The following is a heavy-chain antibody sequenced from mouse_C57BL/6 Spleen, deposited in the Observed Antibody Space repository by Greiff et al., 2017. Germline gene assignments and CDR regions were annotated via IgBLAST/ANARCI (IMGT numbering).Heavy chain of an antibody. CDR2: INPYNGGT. CDR3: GRREVTTGAYYLDY. J-gene: IGHJ2*01. V-gene: IGHV1-19*01. D-gene: IGHD2-2*01. Sequence: VQLQQSGPVLVKPGASVQMSCKASGYTFTDYYMNWVKQSHGKSLAWIGVINPYNGGTSYNQKFKGKATLTVDKSSSTAYMELNSLTSEDSAVYYWGRREVTTGAYYLDYGGQGTTLTVSS. CDR1: GYTFTDYY.